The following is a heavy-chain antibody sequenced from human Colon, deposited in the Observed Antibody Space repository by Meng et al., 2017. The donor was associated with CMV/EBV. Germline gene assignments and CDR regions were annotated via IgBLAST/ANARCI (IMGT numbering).Heavy chain of an antibody. CDR3: ARDNNDWSKDF. CDR1: GYTFKFSS. CDR2: FDPSGDST. V-gene: IGHV1-46*02. D-gene: IGHD3-9*01. J-gene: IGHJ4*02. Sequence: QVPVVRPGAGVKRRGDAVKVSCKASGYTFKFSSMHWVRQAPGQGPEWMGIFDPSGDSTNYAQNFQGRLRLTEDRSNTTMYLERTGLRSEATAVYCSARDNNDWSKDFWGQGTLVTVSS.